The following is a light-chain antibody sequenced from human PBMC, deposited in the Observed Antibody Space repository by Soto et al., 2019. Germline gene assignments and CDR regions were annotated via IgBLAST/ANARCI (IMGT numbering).Light chain of an antibody. CDR1: QSIGEW. V-gene: IGKV1-5*03. CDR3: HQYNSYSPEWT. CDR2: KAS. Sequence: DIQMTQSPSTLSASVGDRVTITCRASQSIGEWLAWYQQKPGKAPKLLIYKASTLESGVPSRFRGSGSGTDFALIITSLQPHDFATYYCHQYNSYSPEWTFGQGTKVESK. J-gene: IGKJ1*01.